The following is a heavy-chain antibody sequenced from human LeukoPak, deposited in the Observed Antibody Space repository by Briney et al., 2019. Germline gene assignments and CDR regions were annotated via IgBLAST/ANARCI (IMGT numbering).Heavy chain of an antibody. J-gene: IGHJ5*02. V-gene: IGHV5-51*01. CDR3: ARLQAYDSSGYFP. Sequence: GESLQISSKGSGYGFTSYWIGWVRQMPGKRLEWMGIIYPGDSDTRYSPSFQGQVTFSADKSISTAYLQWSSLKASDTAMYYCARLQAYDSSGYFPWGQGTLVTVSS. D-gene: IGHD3-22*01. CDR2: IYPGDSDT. CDR1: GYGFTSYW.